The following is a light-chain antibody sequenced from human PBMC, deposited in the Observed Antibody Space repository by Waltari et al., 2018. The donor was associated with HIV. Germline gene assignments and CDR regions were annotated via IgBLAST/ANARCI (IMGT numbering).Light chain of an antibody. V-gene: IGKV3-15*01. CDR3: QQYNNWPPLT. J-gene: IGKJ4*01. CDR1: QCVSSN. CDR2: DAS. Sequence: EVVMTQSPATLSVSPGERATLSCRASQCVSSNLAWYQQKPGQAPRLLIYDASTRATGIPARFSGGGSGTEFTLTISSLQSEDFAVYYCQQYNNWPPLTFGGGTKVEIK.